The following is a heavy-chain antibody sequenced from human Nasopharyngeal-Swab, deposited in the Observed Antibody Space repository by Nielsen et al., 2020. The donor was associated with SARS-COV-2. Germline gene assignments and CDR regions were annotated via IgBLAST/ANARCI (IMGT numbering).Heavy chain of an antibody. V-gene: IGHV1-46*02. D-gene: IGHD2-2*01. CDR2: INPGSGGT. CDR1: GYTFNNYY. Sequence: ASVKVSCKASGYTFNNYYIHWVRQAPGQGLEWMGEINPGSGGTNYEQKFQGRVTMTRDTSTSTVFMDLSSLRSEDTAVYYCARRGRCSGSSCDMDVWGQGTTVTVSS. CDR3: ARRGRCSGSSCDMDV. J-gene: IGHJ6*02.